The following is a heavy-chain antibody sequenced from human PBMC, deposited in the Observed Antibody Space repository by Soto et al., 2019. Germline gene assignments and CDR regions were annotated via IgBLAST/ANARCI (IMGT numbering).Heavy chain of an antibody. Sequence: GGSLRLSCAASGFTFSTYAMSWVRQAPGKGLEWVAVICDDGNNKYYADSVKGRFSISRDNSKNTLYLQMNSLRAEDTAVYYCARVPAANSNYYYYGMDVWGQGTTVTVSS. D-gene: IGHD2-2*01. CDR1: GFTFSTYA. CDR3: ARVPAANSNYYYYGMDV. J-gene: IGHJ6*02. V-gene: IGHV3-33*08. CDR2: ICDDGNNK.